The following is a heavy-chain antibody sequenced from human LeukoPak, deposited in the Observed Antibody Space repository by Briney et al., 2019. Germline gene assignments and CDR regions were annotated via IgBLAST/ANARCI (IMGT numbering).Heavy chain of an antibody. CDR1: GDSTSSGGYS. CDR2: IYHGGSA. D-gene: IGHD5-24*01. CDR3: GGQFKWFDP. J-gene: IGHJ5*02. V-gene: IGHV4-30-2*01. Sequence: SQTLSLTCAVSGDSTSSGGYSWSWIRQPPGTGLEWIGYIYHGGSAYYDPSLKSRVNISVDKSKNQFSLELSSVTAADTAVYYSGGQFKWFDPWGQGTLVTVSS.